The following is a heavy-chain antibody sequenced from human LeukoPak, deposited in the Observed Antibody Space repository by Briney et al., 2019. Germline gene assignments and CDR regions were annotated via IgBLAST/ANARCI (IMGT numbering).Heavy chain of an antibody. Sequence: KTSETLSLTCAVSGYSISSDYYWGWIRQPPGKGLEWIGSIYHTGSTYYNPSLKSRVTMSLDTSTNQFSLKLTSGTATDTAVYYCARARRADYNWNHEFDYWGQGTLVTVSS. V-gene: IGHV4-38-2*01. CDR2: IYHTGST. CDR3: ARARRADYNWNHEFDY. J-gene: IGHJ4*02. CDR1: GYSISSDYY. D-gene: IGHD1-14*01.